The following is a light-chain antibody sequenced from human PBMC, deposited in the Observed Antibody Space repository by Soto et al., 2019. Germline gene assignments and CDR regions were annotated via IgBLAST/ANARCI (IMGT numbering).Light chain of an antibody. Sequence: EIVLMQSPDTLSLSPGEKATLSCRASKSISSHYIAWYQQKPGQAPRLLIFGASTRATGIPDRFSGSWSGTDFTLTISRLEPEDFAVYYCQNFGDSPFTFGPGTKVDAK. CDR1: KSISSHY. J-gene: IGKJ3*01. V-gene: IGKV3-20*01. CDR2: GAS. CDR3: QNFGDSPFT.